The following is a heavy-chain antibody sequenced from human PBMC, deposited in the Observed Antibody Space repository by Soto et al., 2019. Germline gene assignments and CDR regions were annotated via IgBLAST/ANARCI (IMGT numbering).Heavy chain of an antibody. Sequence: QVQLVESGGGVVQPGRSLRLSCAASGFTFSSYGMHWVRQAPGKGLEWVAVISYDGSNKYYADSVKGRFTISRDNSKNTLYLQMNSLRAEDTAVYYCAKERTGTFDDWGQGTLVTVSS. V-gene: IGHV3-30*18. CDR2: ISYDGSNK. CDR1: GFTFSSYG. J-gene: IGHJ4*02. CDR3: AKERTGTFDD. D-gene: IGHD3-9*01.